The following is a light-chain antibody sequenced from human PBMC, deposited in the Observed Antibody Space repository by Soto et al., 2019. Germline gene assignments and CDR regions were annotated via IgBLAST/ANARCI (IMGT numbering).Light chain of an antibody. CDR3: QQYNNWPLWT. CDR2: GAS. J-gene: IGKJ1*01. CDR1: QNIRTN. Sequence: EIVMTQSPATLSVSPGERGNLSCRASQNIRTNLAWYQQRPGQAPSLLIYGASTRATGIPARFSGSGSGTEFTLTISSLQSEDFAVYYCQQYNNWPLWTFGQGTKVDIK. V-gene: IGKV3-15*01.